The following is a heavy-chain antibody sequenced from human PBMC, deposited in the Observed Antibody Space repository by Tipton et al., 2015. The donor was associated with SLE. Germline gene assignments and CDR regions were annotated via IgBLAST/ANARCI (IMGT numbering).Heavy chain of an antibody. CDR1: GFTFSTYG. D-gene: IGHD3-22*01. J-gene: IGHJ3*02. V-gene: IGHV3-33*06. CDR3: AKDLTMIVGDALDI. Sequence: SLRLSCAASGFTFSTYGMHWVRQAPGKGLEWVAVIWFDGSNKYYADSVKGRFTISRDNSKNTLYLQMNSLRAEDTAVYYCAKDLTMIVGDALDIWGQGTMVTVSS. CDR2: IWFDGSNK.